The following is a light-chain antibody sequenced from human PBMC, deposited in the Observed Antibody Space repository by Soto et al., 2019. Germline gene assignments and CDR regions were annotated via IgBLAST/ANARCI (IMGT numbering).Light chain of an antibody. CDR2: DAS. CDR1: QSVSAW. V-gene: IGKV1-5*01. Sequence: DIQMTQSPSTLSASVGDRITITCRASQSVSAWVAWYQQKPGKAPKVVIYDASSLESGVPSRFAGSRSGTEFTLKINSLQPDDSATYYCQQYNHFPWTFGQGTTVEIK. J-gene: IGKJ1*01. CDR3: QQYNHFPWT.